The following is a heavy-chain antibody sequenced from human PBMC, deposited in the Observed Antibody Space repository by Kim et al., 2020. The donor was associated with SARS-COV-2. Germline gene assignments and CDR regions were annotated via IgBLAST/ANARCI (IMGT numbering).Heavy chain of an antibody. CDR3: AREYRGGYGRSFVY. Sequence: SETLSLTCTVSSGSITSYYWSWIRQPAGKGLELIGRIYSSGSSTYNPSLKRRVIMSLDTSKNQFSLKLSSVTAADTAVYFCAREYRGGYGRSFVYLGEGT. CDR2: IYSSGSS. V-gene: IGHV4-4*07. CDR1: SGSITSYY. D-gene: IGHD5-12*01. J-gene: IGHJ4*02.